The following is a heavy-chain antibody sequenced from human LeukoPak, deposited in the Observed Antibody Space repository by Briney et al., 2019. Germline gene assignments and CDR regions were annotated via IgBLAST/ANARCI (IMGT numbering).Heavy chain of an antibody. Sequence: GGSLRLSCAASGFTFSSFAMHWVRQAPGKGLEWVAVISYDGSNKSYADSVKGRFTISRDNTKNTLYLQMNSLRAEDTAVYYRARDLRIGGDWGQGTLVTVSS. V-gene: IGHV3-30*04. CDR3: ARDLRIGGD. CDR1: GFTFSSFA. CDR2: ISYDGSNK. J-gene: IGHJ4*02. D-gene: IGHD4-23*01.